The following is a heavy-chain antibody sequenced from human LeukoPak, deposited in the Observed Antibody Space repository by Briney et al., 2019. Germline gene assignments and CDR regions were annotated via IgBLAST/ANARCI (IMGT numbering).Heavy chain of an antibody. CDR3: AKGDVSVTREFDY. Sequence: GGSLRLSCAASGFTFDDYAMHWVRQAPGKGLEWVSSISSGSSNIYYADSVKGRFTISRDNAQNSLYLQMNSLRAEDTAVYYCAKGDVSVTREFDYWGQGTLVTVSS. D-gene: IGHD7-27*01. CDR1: GFTFDDYA. CDR2: ISSGSSNI. V-gene: IGHV3-21*01. J-gene: IGHJ4*02.